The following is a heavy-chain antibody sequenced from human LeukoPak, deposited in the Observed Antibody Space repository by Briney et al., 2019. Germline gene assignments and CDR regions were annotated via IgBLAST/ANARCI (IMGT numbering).Heavy chain of an antibody. CDR2: VSTWNGHT. CDR3: ARDYAYCGADCCFDTFDI. J-gene: IGHJ3*02. CDR1: GYTFNNYG. V-gene: IGHV1-18*01. D-gene: IGHD2-21*02. Sequence: GASVKVSCKASGYTFNNYGISWVRQAPGQGLEWMGWVSTWNGHTNYAQKVQARVTMTTDTSTSTAYMELRSLRSDDTAVYYCARDYAYCGADCCFDTFDIWGQGTTVTVSS.